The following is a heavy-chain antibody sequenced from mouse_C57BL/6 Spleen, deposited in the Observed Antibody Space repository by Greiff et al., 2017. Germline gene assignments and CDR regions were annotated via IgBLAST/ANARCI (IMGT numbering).Heavy chain of an antibody. CDR2: ISYDGSN. V-gene: IGHV3-6*01. D-gene: IGHD2-2*01. CDR1: GYSITSGYY. J-gene: IGHJ3*01. CDR3: ARGGGSMVTPAWCAY. Sequence: EVKLMESGPGLVKPSQSLSLTCSVTGYSITSGYYWNWIRQFPGNKLEWMGYISYDGSNNYNPSLKNRISITRDTSKNQFFLKLNSVTTEDTATYDGARGGGSMVTPAWCAYWGQGTLVTVSA.